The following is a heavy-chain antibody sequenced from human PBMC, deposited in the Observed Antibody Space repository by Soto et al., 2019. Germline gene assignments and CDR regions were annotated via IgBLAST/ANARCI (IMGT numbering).Heavy chain of an antibody. Sequence: TSVKVSCKASGGTFSSYAISWVRQAPGQGLEWMGGIIPIFGTANYAQKFQGRVTITADESTSTAYMELSSLRSEDTAVYYCARARYYYDSSGYPVPDYWGQGTLFTVSS. CDR1: GGTFSSYA. CDR2: IIPIFGTA. V-gene: IGHV1-69*13. D-gene: IGHD3-22*01. CDR3: ARARYYYDSSGYPVPDY. J-gene: IGHJ4*02.